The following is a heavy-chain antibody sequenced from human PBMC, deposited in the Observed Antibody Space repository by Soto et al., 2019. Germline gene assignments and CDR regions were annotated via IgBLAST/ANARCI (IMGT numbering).Heavy chain of an antibody. CDR2: IKQDGSEK. CDR3: ARDHSYDSSGPISHSEYYFDY. V-gene: IGHV3-7*05. Sequence: PGGSLTLSCAPSGFTFSSYWMSSVRQAPGKGLEWVANIKQDGSEKYYVDSVKGRFTISRDNAKNSLYLQMNSLRAEDTAVYYCARDHSYDSSGPISHSEYYFDYWGQGILVTVSS. D-gene: IGHD3-22*01. J-gene: IGHJ4*02. CDR1: GFTFSSYW.